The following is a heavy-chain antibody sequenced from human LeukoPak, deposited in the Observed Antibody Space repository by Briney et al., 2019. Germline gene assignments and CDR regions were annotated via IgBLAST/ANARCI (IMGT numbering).Heavy chain of an antibody. CDR3: ARDRSGNYDFWSGYWDDAFDI. CDR2: ISSSSSTI. V-gene: IGHV3-48*01. CDR1: GFTFSSYS. D-gene: IGHD3-3*01. J-gene: IGHJ3*02. Sequence: GGSLGLSCAASGFTFSSYSMNWVRQAPGKGLEWVSYISSSSSTIYYADSVKGRFTISRDNAKNSLYLQMNSLRAEDTAVYYCARDRSGNYDFWSGYWDDAFDIWGQGTMVTVSS.